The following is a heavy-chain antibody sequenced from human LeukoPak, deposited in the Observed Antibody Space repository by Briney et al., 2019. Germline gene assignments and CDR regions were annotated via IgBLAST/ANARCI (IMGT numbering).Heavy chain of an antibody. Sequence: GGSLRLSCAASGFTFSSYAMSWVRQAPGKGLEWVSAISGSGGSTYYADSVKGRFTISRDNSKNTLYLQMNSLRAEDTAVYYCAKDSVLLWFGELLGFDYWGQGTLVTVSS. CDR2: ISGSGGST. J-gene: IGHJ4*02. D-gene: IGHD3-10*01. CDR3: AKDSVLLWFGELLGFDY. V-gene: IGHV3-23*01. CDR1: GFTFSSYA.